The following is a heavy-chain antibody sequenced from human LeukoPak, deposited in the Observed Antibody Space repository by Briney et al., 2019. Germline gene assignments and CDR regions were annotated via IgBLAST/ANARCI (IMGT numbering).Heavy chain of an antibody. D-gene: IGHD2-2*01. CDR2: IYYSGST. J-gene: IGHJ4*02. Sequence: PSETLSLTCTVSGGSISSSSYYWGWIRQPPGKGLDWIGSIYYSGSTYYNPSLKSRVTISVDTSKNQFSLKLSSVTAADTAVYYCARERVVPAAPLDYWGQGTLVTVSS. CDR1: GGSISSSSYY. CDR3: ARERVVPAAPLDY. V-gene: IGHV4-39*07.